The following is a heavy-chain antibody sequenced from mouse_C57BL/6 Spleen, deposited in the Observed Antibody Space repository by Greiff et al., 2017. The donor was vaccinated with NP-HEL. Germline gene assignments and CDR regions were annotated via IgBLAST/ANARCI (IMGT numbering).Heavy chain of an antibody. V-gene: IGHV5-4*01. Sequence: DVKLVESGGGLVKPGGSLKLSCAASGFTFSSYAMSWVRQTPEKRLEWVATISDGGSYTYYPDNVKGRFTISRDNAKNNLYLQMSHLKSEDTAMYYGAREKRGSYYDPFAYWGQGTLVTVSA. J-gene: IGHJ3*01. CDR1: GFTFSSYA. CDR3: AREKRGSYYDPFAY. D-gene: IGHD2-4*01. CDR2: ISDGGSYT.